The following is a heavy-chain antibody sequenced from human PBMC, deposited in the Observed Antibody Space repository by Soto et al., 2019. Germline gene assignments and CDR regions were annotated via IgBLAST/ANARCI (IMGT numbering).Heavy chain of an antibody. D-gene: IGHD3-9*01. J-gene: IGHJ4*02. CDR2: ISSSGGST. CDR3: ARDPSTGFADC. V-gene: IGHV3-23*01. CDR1: GFTFSNYA. Sequence: GGSLRLSCAASGFTFSNYAMNWVRQAPGKGLEWVSTISSSGGSTYYADSVKGRFTVSRDNSKNTLYLQINSLRAEDTAVYYCARDPSTGFADCCGQGTLVTVSS.